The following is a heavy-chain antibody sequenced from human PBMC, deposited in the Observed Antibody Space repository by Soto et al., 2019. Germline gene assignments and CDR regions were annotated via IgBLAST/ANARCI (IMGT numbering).Heavy chain of an antibody. V-gene: IGHV1-69*13. D-gene: IGHD3-22*01. CDR1: GRTFNNYA. CDR2: IIPIGGTP. J-gene: IGHJ4*02. Sequence: ASVKVSCKASGRTFNNYAISWVRQAPGIGFEWLGVIIPIGGTPEHAQKFQGRVTISADESTNTAYMELSSLRSEDTAVYYCATNYYDGSGHYFIFEHWGQGALVTVSS. CDR3: ATNYYDGSGHYFIFEH.